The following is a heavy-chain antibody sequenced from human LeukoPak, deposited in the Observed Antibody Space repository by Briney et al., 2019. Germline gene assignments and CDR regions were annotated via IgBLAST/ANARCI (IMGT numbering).Heavy chain of an antibody. CDR3: AREGAAGAFDY. J-gene: IGHJ4*02. CDR1: GFTVSSNY. Sequence: PGGSLRLSCAASGFTVSSNYMSWVRQAPGKGLEWVSVIYSGGSTYYADSVKGRFTISRHNSKNTLYLQMNSLGAEDTAVYYCAREGAAGAFDYWGQGTLVTVSS. CDR2: IYSGGST. D-gene: IGHD6-13*01. V-gene: IGHV3-53*04.